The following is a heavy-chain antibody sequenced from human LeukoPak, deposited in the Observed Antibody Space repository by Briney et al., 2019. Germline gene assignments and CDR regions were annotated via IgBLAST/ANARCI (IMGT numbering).Heavy chain of an antibody. D-gene: IGHD2-2*01. CDR2: ISSSSSTI. CDR1: GFTFSSYS. Sequence: GSLRLSCAASGFTFSSYSMNWVRQAPGKGLEWVSYISSSSSTIYYADSVKGRFTISRDNAKNSLYLQMNSLRAEDTAVYYCARGSVDVIVVVPASFDYWGQGTLVTVSS. V-gene: IGHV3-48*04. CDR3: ARGSVDVIVVVPASFDY. J-gene: IGHJ4*02.